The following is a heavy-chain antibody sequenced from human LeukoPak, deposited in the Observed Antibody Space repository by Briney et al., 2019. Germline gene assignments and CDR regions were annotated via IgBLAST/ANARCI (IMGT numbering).Heavy chain of an antibody. V-gene: IGHV3-7*01. CDR2: IKEDGSEK. CDR1: GFTFSSYW. Sequence: GGSLRLSCAASGFTFSSYWMTWVRQAPGKGLEWVANIKEDGSEKFYVDSVKDRFTISRDNAKNSLSLQMDSLRAEDTAVYYCARPYFDFWSVGYWGQGTLVTVSS. CDR3: ARPYFDFWSVGY. J-gene: IGHJ4*02. D-gene: IGHD3-3*01.